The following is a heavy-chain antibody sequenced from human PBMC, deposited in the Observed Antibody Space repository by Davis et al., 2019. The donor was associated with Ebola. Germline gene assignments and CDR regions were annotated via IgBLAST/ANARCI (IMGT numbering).Heavy chain of an antibody. CDR2: VYYSGST. Sequence: SETLSLTCTVSGGSISSGGYYWSWIRQPPGKGLEWIGYVYYSGSTNYNPSHKSRVTISVDSSKNQFSLKLSSVTAADTAVYYCARGWDSSGWKDWGQGTLVTVSS. CDR1: GGSISSGGYY. J-gene: IGHJ4*02. CDR3: ARGWDSSGWKD. V-gene: IGHV4-61*08. D-gene: IGHD6-19*01.